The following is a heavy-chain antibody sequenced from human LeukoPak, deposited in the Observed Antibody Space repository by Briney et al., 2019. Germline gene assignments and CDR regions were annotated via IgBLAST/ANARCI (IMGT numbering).Heavy chain of an antibody. Sequence: ASVKVSCKVSGYTLTELSMHWVRQAPGEGLEWMGGFDPEDGETIYAQKFQGRVTMTEDTSTDTAYMELSSLRSEDTAVYYCATEVGGSGSYNWFDPWGQGTLVTVSS. CDR2: FDPEDGET. V-gene: IGHV1-24*01. D-gene: IGHD3-10*01. CDR1: GYTLTELS. J-gene: IGHJ5*02. CDR3: ATEVGGSGSYNWFDP.